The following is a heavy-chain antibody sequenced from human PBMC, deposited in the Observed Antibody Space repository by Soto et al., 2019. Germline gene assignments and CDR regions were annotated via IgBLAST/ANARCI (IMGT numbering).Heavy chain of an antibody. CDR2: IYYSGST. Sequence: PSETLSLTCTVSGGSVSSGSYYWSWIRQPPVKGLEWIGYIYYSGSTNYNPSLKSRVTISVDTSKNQFSLKLSSVTAADTAVYYCARDSEQIVLWGQGTLVTVSS. D-gene: IGHD1-26*01. V-gene: IGHV4-61*01. CDR3: ARDSEQIVL. J-gene: IGHJ5*02. CDR1: GGSVSSGSYY.